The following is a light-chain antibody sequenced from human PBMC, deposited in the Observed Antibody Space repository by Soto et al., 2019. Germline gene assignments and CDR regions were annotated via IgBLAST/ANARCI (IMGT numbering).Light chain of an antibody. J-gene: IGKJ1*01. V-gene: IGKV1-5*01. Sequence: DIQMTQSPSTLSASVGDRVTITCRASQSISSWLAWYQQRPGKAPKLLIYDASNFETGVPSRFSGGGSGTDFTFTISSLQPEDAATYFCQQYSTFGQGTKVQIK. CDR1: QSISSW. CDR2: DAS. CDR3: QQYST.